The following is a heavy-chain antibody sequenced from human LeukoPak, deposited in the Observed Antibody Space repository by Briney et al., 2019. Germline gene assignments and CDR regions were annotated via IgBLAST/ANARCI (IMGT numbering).Heavy chain of an antibody. D-gene: IGHD3-22*01. CDR3: ARHYDSSGYLYYYYYGMDV. J-gene: IGHJ6*02. CDR1: GYTFTSYG. V-gene: IGHV1-18*01. CDR2: ISAYNGNT. Sequence: ASVKVSCKASGYTFTSYGISWVRQAPGQGLEWMGWISAYNGNTNYAQKLQGRVTMTTDTSTSTAYMELRSLRSDDTAVYYCARHYDSSGYLYYYYYGMDVWGQGTTVTVSS.